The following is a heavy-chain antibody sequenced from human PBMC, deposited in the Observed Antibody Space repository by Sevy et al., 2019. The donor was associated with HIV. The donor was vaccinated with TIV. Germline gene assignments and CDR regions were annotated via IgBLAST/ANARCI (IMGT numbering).Heavy chain of an antibody. CDR1: GFTFSSYA. D-gene: IGHD3-9*01. CDR2: ISYDGSNK. J-gene: IGHJ5*02. CDR3: ARGAKRPVPYYDILTGSDWFDP. V-gene: IGHV3-30*04. Sequence: GGCLRLSCAASGFTFSSYAMHWVRQAPGKGLEWVAVISYDGSNKYYADSVKGRFTSSRDNSKNKLYLQMNSLRAEDTAVYYCARGAKRPVPYYDILTGSDWFDPWGQGTLVIVSS.